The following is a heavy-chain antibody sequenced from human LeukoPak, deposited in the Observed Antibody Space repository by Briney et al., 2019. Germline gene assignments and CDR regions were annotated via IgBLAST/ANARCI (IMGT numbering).Heavy chain of an antibody. Sequence: PGGSLRLSCATSGFTLSIYAISWVRQAPGKGLEWVSGLTSSGATSYAESVKGRLTIFRDNSRNTVYLQMNSLRAEDTAVYYCARGRNGGYDGFDHWGQGTLVTVSS. CDR3: ARGRNGGYDGFDH. CDR2: LTSSGAT. V-gene: IGHV3-23*01. CDR1: GFTLSIYA. D-gene: IGHD5-12*01. J-gene: IGHJ4*02.